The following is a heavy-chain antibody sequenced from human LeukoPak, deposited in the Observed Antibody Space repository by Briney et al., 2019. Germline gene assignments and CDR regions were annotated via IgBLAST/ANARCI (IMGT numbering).Heavy chain of an antibody. CDR1: GFTFTTYW. CDR3: VLGDILTGYWAEYFPY. J-gene: IGHJ4*02. Sequence: GGSLRLSCAASGFTFTTYWMSWVRQAPGKGLEWVANIKQDGTERYYADSVKGRFTISRDNAKNSLYLQMNSLRAEDTAVYYCVLGDILTGYWAEYFPYWGQGTLVTVSS. D-gene: IGHD3-9*01. CDR2: IKQDGTER. V-gene: IGHV3-7*03.